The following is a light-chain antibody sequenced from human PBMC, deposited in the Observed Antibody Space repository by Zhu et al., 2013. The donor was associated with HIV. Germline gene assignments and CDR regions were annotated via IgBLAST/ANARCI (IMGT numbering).Light chain of an antibody. CDR1: QNVNRN. V-gene: IGKV3D-15*01. J-gene: IGKJ1*01. CDR2: DTF. CDR3: QQYHTYWT. Sequence: EILLTQSPATLSVSPGDRVTLSCRASQNVNRNVAWYQQKPGQPPRLLVYDTFYRAAGTPDRFSGSGSGTQFTLTIGSLQPDDFATYYCQQYHTYWTFGQGTKVEIK.